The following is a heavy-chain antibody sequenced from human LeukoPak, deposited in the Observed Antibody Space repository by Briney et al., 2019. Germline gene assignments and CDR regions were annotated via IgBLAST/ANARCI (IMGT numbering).Heavy chain of an antibody. CDR1: GFTFSDYY. Sequence: GGSLGLSCAASGFTFSDYYMSWIRQAQGKGLEWVSYISSSGSTIYYADSVKGRFTISRDNGKNSLYLQMNSLRAEDTAVYYCARGTLVATVPGFDYWGQGTLVTVSS. CDR2: ISSSGSTI. CDR3: ARGTLVATVPGFDY. V-gene: IGHV3-11*01. J-gene: IGHJ4*02. D-gene: IGHD5-12*01.